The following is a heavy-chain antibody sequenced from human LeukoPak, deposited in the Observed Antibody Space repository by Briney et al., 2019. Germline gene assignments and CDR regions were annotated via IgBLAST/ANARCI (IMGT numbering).Heavy chain of an antibody. Sequence: GGSLRLSCVASGLTFDDYCVNWVRQAPGKGLEWVAFVIQDGGRKYYVDSVKGRFTISRDNAKNSLYLQMNSLRAEDTAVYYCARSEEGLPASDYWGQGTLVTVSS. CDR2: VIQDGGRK. CDR1: GLTFDDYC. V-gene: IGHV3-7*01. D-gene: IGHD3-3*01. J-gene: IGHJ4*02. CDR3: ARSEEGLPASDY.